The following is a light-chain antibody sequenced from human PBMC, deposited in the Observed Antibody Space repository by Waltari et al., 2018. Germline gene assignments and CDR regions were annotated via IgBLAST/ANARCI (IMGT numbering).Light chain of an antibody. V-gene: IGKV3-15*01. Sequence: EIVLTQSPGTLSLSPGERAPLFCRASQGVRSNYLAWYQQKPGQAPRLLIYGASTSATGIPARFSGSGSGTEFTLSISSLQSEDFAVYYCQHYSNWPLTFGGGTKVEIK. CDR3: QHYSNWPLT. CDR2: GAS. CDR1: QGVRSN. J-gene: IGKJ4*01.